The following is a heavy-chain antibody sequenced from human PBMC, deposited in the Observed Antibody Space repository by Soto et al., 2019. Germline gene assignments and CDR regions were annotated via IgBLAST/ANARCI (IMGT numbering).Heavy chain of an antibody. D-gene: IGHD3-10*01. CDR2: FYYSGSA. V-gene: IGHV4-59*01. Sequence: VQLQESGPGLVKPSETLSLTCTVSGGSISSYYWTWIRQPPGKGLEWIASFYYSGSADYNPSLKSRITGSVASSRTQFSLRLRSVTAADSAVYYCARAHLRGPREYYFGMDVWGQGATVTVSS. CDR3: ARAHLRGPREYYFGMDV. CDR1: GGSISSYY. J-gene: IGHJ6*02.